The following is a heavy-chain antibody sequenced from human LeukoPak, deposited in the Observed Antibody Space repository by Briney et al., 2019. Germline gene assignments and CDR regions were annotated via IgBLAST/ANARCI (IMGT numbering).Heavy chain of an antibody. CDR3: ARELTLMVRGRDWFDP. CDR2: IRNSDGMT. CDR1: GFSINTYT. D-gene: IGHD3-10*01. V-gene: IGHV3-23*01. J-gene: IGHJ5*02. Sequence: GGSLRLSCDASGFSINTYTMYWVRQAPGQGLEWVSGIRNSDGMTYYADSVRGRFTISTDNSKNTLYLQMNSLRAEDTALYYCARELTLMVRGRDWFDPWGQGTLVTVSS.